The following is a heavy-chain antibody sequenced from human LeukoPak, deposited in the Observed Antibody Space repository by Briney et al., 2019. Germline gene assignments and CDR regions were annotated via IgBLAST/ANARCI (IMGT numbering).Heavy chain of an antibody. V-gene: IGHV3-30*02. CDR1: GFTFSSYG. J-gene: IGHJ4*02. Sequence: GGSLRLSCAASGFTFSSYGMHWVRQAPGKGLEWVAFIRYDGGNKYYADSVKGRFTISRDNSKNTLYLQMNSLRAEDTAVYYCAKDAVVPAATYFDYWGQGTLVTVSS. CDR3: AKDAVVPAATYFDY. D-gene: IGHD2-2*01. CDR2: IRYDGGNK.